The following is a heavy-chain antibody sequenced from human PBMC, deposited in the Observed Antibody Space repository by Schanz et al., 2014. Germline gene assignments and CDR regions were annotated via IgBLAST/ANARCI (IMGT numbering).Heavy chain of an antibody. J-gene: IGHJ4*02. CDR2: IDGKSTTV. CDR3: ARDAADFYDILTEEDY. D-gene: IGHD3-9*01. CDR1: GFTFSDHY. V-gene: IGHV3-48*01. Sequence: EVQLVESGGGLVQPGGSLRLSCAASGFTFSDHYMDWVRQAPGKGLEWLSYIDGKSTTVYYADSVKGRFTVSRDNARNSLYLHMNTLGAEDTAVYYCARDAADFYDILTEEDYWGQGTLVTVSS.